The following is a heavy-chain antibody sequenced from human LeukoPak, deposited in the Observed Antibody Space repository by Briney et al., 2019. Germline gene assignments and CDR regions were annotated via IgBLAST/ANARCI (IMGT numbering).Heavy chain of an antibody. D-gene: IGHD1-26*01. Sequence: PGGPLRLSCAASGFTFSSYAMSWVRQAPGKGLEWVSSVSSSGDTTYYADSVKGRFTISRDNSKDTLYLQMNSLRAEDTAVYYCARTLSGSYRDYWGQGTLVTVSS. V-gene: IGHV3-23*01. CDR3: ARTLSGSYRDY. CDR1: GFTFSSYA. CDR2: VSSSGDTT. J-gene: IGHJ4*02.